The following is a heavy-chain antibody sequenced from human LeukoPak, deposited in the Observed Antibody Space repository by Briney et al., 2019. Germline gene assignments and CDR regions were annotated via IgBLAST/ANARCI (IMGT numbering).Heavy chain of an antibody. CDR3: ATGYNYGYGDYYMDV. Sequence: LRLSCAASGFTFSDYLMDWIRQPPGKGLEWIGYIYHSGSTYYNPSLKSRVTISVDRSKNQFSLRLSSVTAADTAVYYCATGYNYGYGDYYMDVWGQGTTVTVSS. D-gene: IGHD5-18*01. J-gene: IGHJ6*03. CDR1: GFTFSDYL. V-gene: IGHV4-30-2*02. CDR2: IYHSGST.